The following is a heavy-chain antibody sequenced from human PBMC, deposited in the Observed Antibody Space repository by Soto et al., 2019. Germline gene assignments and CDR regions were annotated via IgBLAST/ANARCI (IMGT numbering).Heavy chain of an antibody. J-gene: IGHJ6*02. Sequence: GGSLRLSCAASGFTFSSYSMNWVRQAPGKGLEWVSSISSSSSYIYYADSVKGRFTISRDNAKNSLYLQMNSLRAEDTAVYYCARSDWGNYYYYGMDVWGQGTTVTVSS. CDR3: ARSDWGNYYYYGMDV. V-gene: IGHV3-21*01. CDR2: ISSSSSYI. D-gene: IGHD3-16*01. CDR1: GFTFSSYS.